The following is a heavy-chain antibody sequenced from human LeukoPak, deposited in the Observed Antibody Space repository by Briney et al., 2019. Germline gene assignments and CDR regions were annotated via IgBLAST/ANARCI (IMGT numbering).Heavy chain of an antibody. Sequence: SETLSLTCAVYGGSFSGYYWSWIRQPPGKGLEWIGEINHSGSTNYNPSLKSRVTISVDTSKNQFSLKLSSVTAADTAVYYCASRENNCGLGDWGQGTLVTVSS. CDR1: GGSFSGYY. V-gene: IGHV4-34*01. D-gene: IGHD3-10*01. CDR2: INHSGST. CDR3: ASRENNCGLGD. J-gene: IGHJ1*01.